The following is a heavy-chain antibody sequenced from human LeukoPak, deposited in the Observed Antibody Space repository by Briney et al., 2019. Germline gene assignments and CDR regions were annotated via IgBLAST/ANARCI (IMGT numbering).Heavy chain of an antibody. Sequence: GRSLRLSCAASGFTFSNYAMHRVRQAPGKGLEWVAVISYDGSDKYYADSVKGRFTISRDNSKNTLYLQMNSLRPEDTAVYYCARDWGRRYSSGWYGDFDYWGQGTLVTVSS. CDR2: ISYDGSDK. V-gene: IGHV3-30-3*01. D-gene: IGHD6-19*01. J-gene: IGHJ4*02. CDR1: GFTFSNYA. CDR3: ARDWGRRYSSGWYGDFDY.